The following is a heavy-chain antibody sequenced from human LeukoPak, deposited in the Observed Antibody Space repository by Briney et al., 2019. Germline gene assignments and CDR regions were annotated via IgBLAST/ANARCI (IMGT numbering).Heavy chain of an antibody. Sequence: SQTLSLTRVISGDSDSSNSAAWTWIRQSPSRGLQWLGRTYYRSKWYNDYAVSVKSRITINPDTSKNQFFLQLNSVTPEDTAVYYCARETSHFDYWGQGTLVTVSS. CDR1: GDSDSSNSAA. V-gene: IGHV6-1*01. CDR3: ARETSHFDY. CDR2: TYYRSKWYN. J-gene: IGHJ4*02.